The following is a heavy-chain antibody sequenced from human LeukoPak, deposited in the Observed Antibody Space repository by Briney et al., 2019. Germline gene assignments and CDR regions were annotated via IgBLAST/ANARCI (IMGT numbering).Heavy chain of an antibody. D-gene: IGHD5-24*01. J-gene: IGHJ4*02. CDR1: GESVSSTGAS. CDR3: VRGNYNFDY. CDR2: TYYRSQWYY. V-gene: IGHV6-1*01. Sequence: SQTLSLTCAISGESVSSTGASWDWIRQSPSRGLEWLGRTYYRSQWYYEYALSVKSRIIVAPDTSKNQFSLQLNSVTPEDTAVYYCVRGNYNFDYWGQGSLVTVSS.